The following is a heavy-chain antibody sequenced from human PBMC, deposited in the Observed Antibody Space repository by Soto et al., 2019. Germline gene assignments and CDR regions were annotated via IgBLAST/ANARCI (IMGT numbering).Heavy chain of an antibody. CDR3: ANGGWVSLVSYYGMDV. CDR1: GFTFSSYG. D-gene: IGHD3-16*01. V-gene: IGHV3-30*18. Sequence: GGSLRLSCAASGFTFSSYGMHWVRQAPGKGLEWVAVISYDGSNKYYAVSVKGQFTISRDNSKNTLYLQTNSLRAEDTAVYYCANGGWVSLVSYYGMDVWGQGTTVTVSS. J-gene: IGHJ6*02. CDR2: ISYDGSNK.